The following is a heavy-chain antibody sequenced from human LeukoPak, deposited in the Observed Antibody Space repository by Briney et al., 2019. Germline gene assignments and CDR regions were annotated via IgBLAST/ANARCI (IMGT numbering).Heavy chain of an antibody. V-gene: IGHV4-34*01. J-gene: IGHJ6*03. CDR3: ARHGPPRAGWGRKYYYMDV. CDR2: INHSGRT. Sequence: SETLSLTCAVYGGSFSTYYWSWIRQPPGKGLEWIGEINHSGRTNYNPSLKSRVTISVDTSKNQFSLKLSSVTAADTAVYYCARHGPPRAGWGRKYYYMDVWGKGTTVTISS. D-gene: IGHD3-16*01. CDR1: GGSFSTYY.